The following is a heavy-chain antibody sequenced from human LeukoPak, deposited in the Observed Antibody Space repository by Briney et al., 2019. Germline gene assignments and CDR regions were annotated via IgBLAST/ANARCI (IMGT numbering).Heavy chain of an antibody. CDR3: AKRGPIYSASPGNYFDY. V-gene: IGHV3-7*03. J-gene: IGHJ4*02. CDR2: VKEDGSER. D-gene: IGHD3-10*01. Sequence: GGSLRLSCEGSAFIFSGHWMNWVRQTPGKGLEWVASVKEDGSERQYVDSVKGRFSISRDNTKGSLFLQLNSLRAEDTAIYYCAKRGPIYSASPGNYFDYWGQGTLVTVSS. CDR1: AFIFSGHW.